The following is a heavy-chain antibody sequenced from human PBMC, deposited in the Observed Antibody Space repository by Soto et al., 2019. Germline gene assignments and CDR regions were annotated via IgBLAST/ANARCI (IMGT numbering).Heavy chain of an antibody. CDR1: DYTFNNST. V-gene: IGHV1-18*01. J-gene: IGHJ4*02. CDR2: IDTYNADT. CDR3: ATSYYGILTAFAS. Sequence: ASVKVSCKGSDYTFNNSTANWVRQAPGQGLEWMGWIDTYNADTNFAQKFQDRIILTTDRSTSTAYMELRSLRSDDTAVYFCATSYYGILTAFASWGQGALVTVSS. D-gene: IGHD3-9*01.